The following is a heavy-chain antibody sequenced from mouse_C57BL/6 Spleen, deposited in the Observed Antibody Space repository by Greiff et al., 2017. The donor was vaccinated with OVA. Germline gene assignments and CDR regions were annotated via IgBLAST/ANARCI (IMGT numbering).Heavy chain of an antibody. D-gene: IGHD1-1*01. Sequence: VQLQQPGAELVRPGASVTLSCKASGYTFTDYEMHWVKQTPVHGLEWIGAIDPDTGGTAYNQKFKGKAILTADNSSSTAYMELRSLTSEDSAVYCCMDDSSYEYWGQGTTLTVSS. CDR1: GYTFTDYE. J-gene: IGHJ2*01. CDR2: IDPDTGGT. V-gene: IGHV1-15*01. CDR3: MDDSSYEY.